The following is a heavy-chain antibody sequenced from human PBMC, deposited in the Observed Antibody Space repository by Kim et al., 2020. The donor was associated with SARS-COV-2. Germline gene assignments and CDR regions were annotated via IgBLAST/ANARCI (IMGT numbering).Heavy chain of an antibody. Sequence: GGSLRLSCAASGFTFSSYGMHWVRQAPGKGLEWLAVISYDGTNKYSADSLKGRFTISRDNSNNTLYLQINSLRAEDTAVYYCAKGRSQWLVVGGLDYWGQGTLVTVSS. D-gene: IGHD6-19*01. J-gene: IGHJ4*02. V-gene: IGHV3-30*18. CDR1: GFTFSSYG. CDR2: ISYDGTNK. CDR3: AKGRSQWLVVGGLDY.